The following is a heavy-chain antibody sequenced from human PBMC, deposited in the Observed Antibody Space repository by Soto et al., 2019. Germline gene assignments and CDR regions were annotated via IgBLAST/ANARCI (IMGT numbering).Heavy chain of an antibody. CDR3: ARDRTLTHGIAVAGELNY. V-gene: IGHV4-4*07. Sequence: PSETLSLTCTVSGGSISSYYWSWIRQPAGKGLEWIGRIYTSGSTNYNPSLKSRVTMSVDTSKNQFSLKLSSVTAADTAVHYCARDRTLTHGIAVAGELNYWGQGTLVTVS. CDR2: IYTSGST. J-gene: IGHJ4*02. D-gene: IGHD6-19*01. CDR1: GGSISSYY.